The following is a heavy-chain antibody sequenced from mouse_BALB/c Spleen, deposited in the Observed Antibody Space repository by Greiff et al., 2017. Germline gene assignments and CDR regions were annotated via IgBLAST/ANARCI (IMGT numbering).Heavy chain of an antibody. Sequence: QVQLKQSGAELAKPGASVKMSCKASGYTFTSYWMHWVKQRPGQGLEWIGYINPSTGYTEYNQKFKDKATLTADKSSSTAYMQLSSLTSEDSAVYYCARWAVVATDYWGQGTTLTVSS. CDR2: INPSTGYT. CDR3: ARWAVVATDY. D-gene: IGHD1-1*01. CDR1: GYTFTSYW. V-gene: IGHV1-7*01. J-gene: IGHJ2*01.